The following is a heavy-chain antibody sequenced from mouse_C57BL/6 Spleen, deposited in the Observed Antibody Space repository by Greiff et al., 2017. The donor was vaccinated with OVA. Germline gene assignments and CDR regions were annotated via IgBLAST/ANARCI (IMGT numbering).Heavy chain of an antibody. Sequence: VQLQQPGAELVRPGSSVKLSCKASGYTFTSYWMHWVKQRPIQGLEWIGNIDPSDSDTHYNQKFKDKATLTVDKSSSTAYMQLSSLTSEDSAVYYCARRAAQAPFAYWGQGTLVTVSA. CDR3: ARRAAQAPFAY. J-gene: IGHJ3*01. V-gene: IGHV1-52*01. D-gene: IGHD3-2*02. CDR2: IDPSDSDT. CDR1: GYTFTSYW.